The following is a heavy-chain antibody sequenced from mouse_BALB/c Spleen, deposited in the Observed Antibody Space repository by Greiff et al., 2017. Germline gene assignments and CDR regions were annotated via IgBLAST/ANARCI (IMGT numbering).Heavy chain of an antibody. Sequence: VHLVESGPGLVQPSQSLSITCTVSGFSLTSYGVHWVRQSPGKGLEWLGVIWSGGSTDYNAAFISRLSISKDNSKSQVFFKMNSLQANDTAIYYCARNYYGSSYGGFAYWGQGTLVTVSA. CDR1: GFSLTSYG. CDR2: IWSGGST. CDR3: ARNYYGSSYGGFAY. D-gene: IGHD1-1*01. V-gene: IGHV2-2*02. J-gene: IGHJ3*01.